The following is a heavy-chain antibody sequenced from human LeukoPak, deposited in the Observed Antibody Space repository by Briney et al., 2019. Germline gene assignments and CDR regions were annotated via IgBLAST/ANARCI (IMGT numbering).Heavy chain of an antibody. Sequence: PGGSLRLSCAASGFTFSSYSMNWVRQAPGKGLEWVSSISSSSSYIYYADSVKGRFTISRDNSKNTLYLQMGSLRAEDMAVYYCARGPSMQPSSFFDYWGQGTLVTVSS. D-gene: IGHD3-3*02. V-gene: IGHV3-21*01. CDR3: ARGPSMQPSSFFDY. CDR1: GFTFSSYS. CDR2: ISSSSSYI. J-gene: IGHJ4*02.